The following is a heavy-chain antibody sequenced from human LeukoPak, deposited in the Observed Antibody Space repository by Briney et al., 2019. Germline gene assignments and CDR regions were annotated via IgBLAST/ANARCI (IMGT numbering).Heavy chain of an antibody. D-gene: IGHD2-21*01. Sequence: GGSLRLSCAASGFTFDTYAMSWVRQAPGKGLQWVSTISGGSGIPYYADSVKGRFTISRDNSKNTPYLQMNSLRAEDTAVYYCARDGAYCGGDCYLGGAYYYYMDVWGKGTTVTVSS. CDR1: GFTFDTYA. CDR2: ISGGSGIP. CDR3: ARDGAYCGGDCYLGGAYYYYMDV. V-gene: IGHV3-23*01. J-gene: IGHJ6*03.